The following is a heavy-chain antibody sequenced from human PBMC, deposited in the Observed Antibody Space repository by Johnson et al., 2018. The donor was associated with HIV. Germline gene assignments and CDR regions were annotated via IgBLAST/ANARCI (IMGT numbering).Heavy chain of an antibody. CDR2: ISYDGSEK. V-gene: IGHV3-30*04. D-gene: IGHD3-16*01. CDR1: GFTVSSNY. CDR3: ARGSRYTHDNDDVYLLHAFDI. Sequence: QVQLVESGGGVVQPGRSLRLSCAASGFTVSSNYMSWVRQAPGKGLEWVAVISYDGSEKYYADSVKGRFTISRDRSKNTLYLQVNSLRAEDTAVYYCARGSRYTHDNDDVYLLHAFDIWGQGTMVTVSS. J-gene: IGHJ3*02.